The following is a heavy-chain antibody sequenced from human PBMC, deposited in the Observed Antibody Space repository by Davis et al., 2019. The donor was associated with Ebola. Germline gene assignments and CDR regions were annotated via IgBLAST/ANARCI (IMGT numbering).Heavy chain of an antibody. Sequence: ASVKVSCKASGYTFTGYYMHWVRQAPGQGLEWMGWINPNSGGTNYAQKFQGRVTMTRDTSISTAYMELSRLRSDDTAVYYCARDLNWVAANYYYYYGMDVWGQGTTVTVSS. V-gene: IGHV1-2*02. CDR3: ARDLNWVAANYYYYYGMDV. D-gene: IGHD6-13*01. CDR1: GYTFTGYY. J-gene: IGHJ6*02. CDR2: INPNSGGT.